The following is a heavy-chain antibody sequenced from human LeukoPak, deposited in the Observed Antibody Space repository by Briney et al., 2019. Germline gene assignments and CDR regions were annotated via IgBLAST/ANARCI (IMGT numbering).Heavy chain of an antibody. Sequence: PGGSLRLSCSASGFIFSTYNMNWVRQAPGKALEWVSSITSSSSRTFYADSVKGRYTISRDNAKNSLYLQMNSLRAEDTALYYCARAPQYVPLDYYYYMDVWGKETTVTGSS. CDR2: ITSSSSRT. V-gene: IGHV3-21*04. CDR1: GFIFSTYN. CDR3: ARAPQYVPLDYYYYMDV. J-gene: IGHJ6*03. D-gene: IGHD2-2*01.